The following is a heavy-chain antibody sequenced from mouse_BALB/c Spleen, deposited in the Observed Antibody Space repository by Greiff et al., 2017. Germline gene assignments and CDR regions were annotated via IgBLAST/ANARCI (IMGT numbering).Heavy chain of an antibody. CDR2: IWAGGST. J-gene: IGHJ4*01. V-gene: IGHV2-9*02. Sequence: VKLQESGPGLVAPSQSLSITCTVSGFSLTSYGVHWVRQPPGKGLEWLGVIWAGGSTNYNSALMSRLSISKDNSKSQVFLKMNSLQTDDTAMYYCARDRGLLYAMDYWGQGTSVTVSS. CDR3: ARDRGLLYAMDY. CDR1: GFSLTSYG.